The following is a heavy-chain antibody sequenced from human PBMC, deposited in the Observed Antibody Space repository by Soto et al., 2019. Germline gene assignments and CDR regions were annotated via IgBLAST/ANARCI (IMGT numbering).Heavy chain of an antibody. CDR2: IGGTGQYT. V-gene: IGHV3-23*01. J-gene: IGHJ6*02. D-gene: IGHD2-2*01. CDR3: VKGGTRHIYGMDV. Sequence: PGGSLRLSCAASGFTFSNYAMNWVRQAPGKGLEWVSIIGGTGQYTFYADSVKGRFAFSRDNSKNTLYLQMDSLRAEDTAIYFCVKGGTRHIYGMDVWGQGTTVTVSS. CDR1: GFTFSNYA.